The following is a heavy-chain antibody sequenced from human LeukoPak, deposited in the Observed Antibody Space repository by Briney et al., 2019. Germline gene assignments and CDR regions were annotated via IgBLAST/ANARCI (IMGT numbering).Heavy chain of an antibody. CDR3: ARVRYDFWTGYYFPFDY. CDR2: IRYDGSNK. J-gene: IGHJ4*02. V-gene: IGHV3-30*02. D-gene: IGHD3-3*01. CDR1: GFTFSSYS. Sequence: GGSLRLSCAASGFTFSSYSMNWVRQAPGKGLEWVAFIRYDGSNKYYADSVKGRFTISRDNSKNTLYLQMNSLRAEDTAVYYCARVRYDFWTGYYFPFDYWGQGTLVTVSS.